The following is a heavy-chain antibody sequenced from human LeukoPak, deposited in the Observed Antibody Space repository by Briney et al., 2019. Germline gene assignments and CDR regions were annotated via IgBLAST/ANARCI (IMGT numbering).Heavy chain of an antibody. CDR3: AREKGNYDGYYNYYMDV. Sequence: GGSLRLSCAASGFTFCNSWLNWVRQAPGKGLEWVANIKQDGSDKYYVDSVKGRFTISRDNAKNSLYLQMNSLRAEDTAVYYCAREKGNYDGYYNYYMDVWGKGTTVTVSS. J-gene: IGHJ6*03. D-gene: IGHD4-11*01. CDR1: GFTFCNSW. V-gene: IGHV3-7*01. CDR2: IKQDGSDK.